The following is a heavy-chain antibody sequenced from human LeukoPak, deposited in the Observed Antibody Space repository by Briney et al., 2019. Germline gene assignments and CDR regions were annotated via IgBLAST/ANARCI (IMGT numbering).Heavy chain of an antibody. Sequence: GGSLRLSCAPSGFTFSRHGMHWVRQAPGKGLEWVAIISNDGSRKYYAHSVEGRFTISRDNSKNTLYLQMDSLRAEDTAVYYCARDLGYLFDYWGQGTLVTVSS. CDR1: GFTFSRHG. V-gene: IGHV3-30*03. D-gene: IGHD5-12*01. CDR2: ISNDGSRK. J-gene: IGHJ4*02. CDR3: ARDLGYLFDY.